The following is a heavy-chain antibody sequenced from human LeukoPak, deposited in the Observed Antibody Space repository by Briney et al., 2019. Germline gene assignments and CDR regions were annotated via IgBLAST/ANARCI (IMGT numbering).Heavy chain of an antibody. V-gene: IGHV4-31*03. J-gene: IGHJ4*02. CDR1: GGSISSGGYY. D-gene: IGHD3-9*01. CDR3: ARELAARYFDWYLDY. CDR2: IYYSGST. Sequence: SQTLSLTCTVSGGSISSGGYYWSWIRQHPGKGLEWIGYIYYSGSTYYNPSLKSRVTISVDTSKNQFSLKLSSVTAADTAVHYCARELAARYFDWYLDYWGQGTLVTVSS.